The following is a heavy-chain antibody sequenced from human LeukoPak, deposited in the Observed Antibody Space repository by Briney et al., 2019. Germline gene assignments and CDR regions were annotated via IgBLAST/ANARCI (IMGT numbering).Heavy chain of an antibody. CDR2: IIPIFGTA. J-gene: IGHJ5*02. D-gene: IGHD6-13*01. Sequence: GASVKVSCKASGGTFSSYAISWVRQAPGQGLEWMGGIIPIFGTANYAQKFQGGVTITTDESTSTAYMELSSLRSEDTAVYYCARVSGNIAAAGRGNWFDPWGQGTLVTVSS. CDR1: GGTFSSYA. CDR3: ARVSGNIAAAGRGNWFDP. V-gene: IGHV1-69*05.